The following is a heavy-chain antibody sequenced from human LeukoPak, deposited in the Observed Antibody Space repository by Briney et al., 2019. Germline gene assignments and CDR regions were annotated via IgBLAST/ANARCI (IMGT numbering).Heavy chain of an antibody. CDR3: VREKNGWFDP. CDR1: GYTFTGYY. J-gene: IGHJ5*02. D-gene: IGHD2-8*01. V-gene: IGHV1-18*04. CDR2: INPYNGDT. Sequence: ASVKVSCKASGYTFTGYYMHWVRQAPGQGLEWMGWINPYNGDTSFAQNFRDRVTMTTDTSTTTAYMEVRSLRSDDTAVYYCVREKNGWFDPWGQGTLVTVSS.